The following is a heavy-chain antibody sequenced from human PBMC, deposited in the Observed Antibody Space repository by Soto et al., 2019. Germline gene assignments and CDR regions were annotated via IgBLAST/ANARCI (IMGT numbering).Heavy chain of an antibody. V-gene: IGHV4-59*01. CDR1: GGSISSYD. CDR3: ARDQHFIAASRYYYGMGV. CDR2: IYYSGST. J-gene: IGHJ6*02. Sequence: SETLSLTCTVSGGSISSYDWSRIRQPPGKGLEWIGYIYYSGSTNYNPSLKSRVTISVDASKNQFSLKQSSVTASDPAVYYCARDQHFIAASRYYYGMGVWGQGTTVSYSS. D-gene: IGHD6-6*01.